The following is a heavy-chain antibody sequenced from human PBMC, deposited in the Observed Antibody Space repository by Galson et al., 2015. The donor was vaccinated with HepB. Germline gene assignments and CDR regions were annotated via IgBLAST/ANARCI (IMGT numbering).Heavy chain of an antibody. CDR3: ASDYGHYYKSGALPFHYFDL. D-gene: IGHD3-10*01. Sequence: SLRLSCAVSGFSVTHNYMTWVRQAPGMGPEWVSSIYGDNNAYNGESEKGGFTVSRDETKNVLDLQMNDLRVEDTAVYYCASDYGHYYKSGALPFHYFDLWGQGILVTVSS. V-gene: IGHV3-53*01. J-gene: IGHJ5*02. CDR2: IYGDNNA. CDR1: GFSVTHNY.